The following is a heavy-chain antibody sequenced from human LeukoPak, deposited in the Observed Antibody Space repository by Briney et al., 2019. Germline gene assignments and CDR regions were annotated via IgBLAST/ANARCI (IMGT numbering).Heavy chain of an antibody. CDR2: VIPIFGTA. CDR3: AREALIQYYDSSGYYYSY. Sequence: GSSVKVSCKASGGTFSSYAISWVRQAPGQGLEWMGGVIPIFGTANYAQKFQGRVTITADESTSTAYMELSSLRSEDTAVYYCAREALIQYYDSSGYYYSYWGQGTLVTVSS. CDR1: GGTFSSYA. J-gene: IGHJ4*02. V-gene: IGHV1-69*01. D-gene: IGHD3-22*01.